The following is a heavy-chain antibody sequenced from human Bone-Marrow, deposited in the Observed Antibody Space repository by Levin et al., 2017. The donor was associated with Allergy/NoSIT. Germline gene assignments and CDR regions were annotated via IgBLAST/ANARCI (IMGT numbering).Heavy chain of an antibody. Sequence: SQTLSLTCTVSGGSISRYYWNWIRRPPGKGLEWVAFTDYSGKASSNPSLKGRVSMSADTSKNEMYLRLASVTTADTAVYFCARSYCGGDCYMRDYFYDGVDVWGQGTTVTVSS. CDR3: ARSYCGGDCYMRDYFYDGVDV. CDR2: TDYSGKA. CDR1: GGSISRYY. V-gene: IGHV4-59*01. J-gene: IGHJ6*02. D-gene: IGHD2-21*02.